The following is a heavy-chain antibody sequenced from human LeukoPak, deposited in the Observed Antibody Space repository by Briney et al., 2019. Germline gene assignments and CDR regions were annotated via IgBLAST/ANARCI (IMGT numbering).Heavy chain of an antibody. J-gene: IGHJ5*02. V-gene: IGHV3-74*01. CDR3: ARGVGYCSSTSCYWWFDP. CDR2: INSDGSST. Sequence: PGGSLRLSCAASGFTFSSYWMHWVRQAPGKGLVWVSRINSDGSSTSYADSVKGRFTISRDNAKNTLYLQMTSLRAEDTAVYYCARGVGYCSSTSCYWWFDPWGQGTLVTVSS. CDR1: GFTFSSYW. D-gene: IGHD2-2*01.